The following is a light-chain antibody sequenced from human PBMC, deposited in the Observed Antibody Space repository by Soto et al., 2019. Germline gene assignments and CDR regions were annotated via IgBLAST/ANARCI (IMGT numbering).Light chain of an antibody. Sequence: ETVLTQSPGTLSLSPGERATLSCRASQPVFIRYLAWYQQKPGQAHRLLIYGASTRATGIPDRFSGSGSGTDFTLTVSRLEPEDFAVYYCQQFGDSLTFGGGTKVDIK. CDR2: GAS. V-gene: IGKV3-20*01. CDR3: QQFGDSLT. J-gene: IGKJ4*01. CDR1: QPVFIRY.